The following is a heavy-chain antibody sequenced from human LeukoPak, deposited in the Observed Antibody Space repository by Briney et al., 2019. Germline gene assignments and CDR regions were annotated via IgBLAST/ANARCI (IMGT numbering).Heavy chain of an antibody. CDR2: INPSGGST. J-gene: IGHJ3*02. CDR3: ARDLGQAYYDILTGYGDAFDI. V-gene: IGHV1-46*01. Sequence: ASVKVSCKASGYTFTSYYMHWVRQAPGQGREWMGIINPSGGSTSYAQKFQGRVTMTRDMSTSTVYMELSSLRSEDTAVYYCARDLGQAYYDILTGYGDAFDIWGQGTMVTVSS. CDR1: GYTFTSYY. D-gene: IGHD3-9*01.